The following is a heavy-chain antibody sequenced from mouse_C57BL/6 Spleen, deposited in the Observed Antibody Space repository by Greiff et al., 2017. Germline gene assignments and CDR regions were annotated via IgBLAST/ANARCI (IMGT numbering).Heavy chain of an antibody. Sequence: VHVKQSGPVLVKPGPSVKISCKASGFTFTDYYMHWVKQSHGKSLEWIGLVYPYNGGTSYNQKFKGKATLTVDTSSSTAYMELNSLTSEDSAVYYCARDSSGYVGVGFDYWGQGTTLTVSS. V-gene: IGHV1-36*01. CDR1: GFTFTDYY. J-gene: IGHJ2*01. CDR3: ARDSSGYVGVGFDY. CDR2: VYPYNGGT. D-gene: IGHD3-2*02.